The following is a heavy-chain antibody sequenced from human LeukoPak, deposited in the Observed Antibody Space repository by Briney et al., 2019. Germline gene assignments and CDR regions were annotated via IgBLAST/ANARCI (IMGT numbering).Heavy chain of an antibody. CDR3: TRGDGYNTYYYYDMDV. Sequence: SETLSLTCTVSGGSISSYYWSWIRQPPGKGLEWIGYIYYSGSTNYNPSLKSRVTISVDTSKNQFSLKLSSVTAADTAVYYCTRGDGYNTYYYYDMDVWGKGTTVTVSS. CDR1: GGSISSYY. J-gene: IGHJ6*03. D-gene: IGHD5-24*01. CDR2: IYYSGST. V-gene: IGHV4-59*01.